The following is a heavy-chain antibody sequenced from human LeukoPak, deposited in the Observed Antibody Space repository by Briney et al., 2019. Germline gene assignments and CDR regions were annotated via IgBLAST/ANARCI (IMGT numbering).Heavy chain of an antibody. D-gene: IGHD4-17*01. V-gene: IGHV3-23*01. CDR3: AKQDYGDYVSSAFDI. Sequence: GGSLRLSCAACGFIFSSHAMIWVRQAPGKGLEWVSAISGSGGRTYYADSVKGRFTISRDNSKNTLYLQMNSLRAEDTAVYYCAKQDYGDYVSSAFDIWGQGTMVTVSS. CDR1: GFIFSSHA. CDR2: ISGSGGRT. J-gene: IGHJ3*02.